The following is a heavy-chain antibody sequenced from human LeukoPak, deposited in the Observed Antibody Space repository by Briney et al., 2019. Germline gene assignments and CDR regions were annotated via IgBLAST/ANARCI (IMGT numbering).Heavy chain of an antibody. CDR2: ISSSGSTI. V-gene: IGHV3-48*04. CDR1: GVTFSSYV. J-gene: IGHJ4*02. D-gene: IGHD3-3*01. Sequence: GGSLRLSCEASGVTFSSYVMSWVRQAPGKGLEWVSYISSSGSTIYYADSVKGRFTISRDNAKNSLYLQMNSLRAEDTAVYYCASTPDQLYDFWSGYYFDYWGQGTLVTVSS. CDR3: ASTPDQLYDFWSGYYFDY.